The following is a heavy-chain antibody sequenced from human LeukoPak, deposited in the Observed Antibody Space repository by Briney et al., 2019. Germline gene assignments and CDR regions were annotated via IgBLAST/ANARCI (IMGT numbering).Heavy chain of an antibody. CDR2: TNHSAST. Sequence: SETLSLTCAVYGGSFSGYYWSWIRQPPGKGLDWIGQTNHSASTYYNPSLKSRVTISVDTSKNQCSLKLSSVTAADTAVYYCARVGYGGISSPYYHYYYYMDGGSKGTTVTVSS. J-gene: IGHJ6*03. D-gene: IGHD4-23*01. CDR1: GGSFSGYY. CDR3: ARVGYGGISSPYYHYYYYMDG. V-gene: IGHV4-34*01.